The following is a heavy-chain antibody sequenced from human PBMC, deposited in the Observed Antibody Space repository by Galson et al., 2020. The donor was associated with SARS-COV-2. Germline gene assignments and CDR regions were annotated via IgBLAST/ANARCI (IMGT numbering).Heavy chain of an antibody. Sequence: ASVKVSCKASGYLFISCVLHWVGQAPGQRLEWMGWINAGNGDTKYSQRFQGRVIITRDTSASTAYLELSSLRSKDTSGYYCARDRRSYYTAFDYWGQGTLVTVSS. D-gene: IGHD1-26*01. CDR3: ARDRRSYYTAFDY. V-gene: IGHV1-3*01. CDR2: INAGNGDT. J-gene: IGHJ4*02. CDR1: GYLFISCV.